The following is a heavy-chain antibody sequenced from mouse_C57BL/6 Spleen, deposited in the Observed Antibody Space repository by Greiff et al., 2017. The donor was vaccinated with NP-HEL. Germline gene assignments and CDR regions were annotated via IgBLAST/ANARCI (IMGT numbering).Heavy chain of an antibody. CDR3: ASSWGSNSYFDD. V-gene: IGHV1-4*01. J-gene: IGHJ2*01. CDR1: GYTFTSYT. D-gene: IGHD2-5*01. Sequence: VQLQQSGAELARPGASVKMSCKASGYTFTSYTMHWVKQRPGQGLEWIGYINPSSGYTKYNQKFKDKATLTADKSSSTAYMQLSSLTSEDSAVYYCASSWGSNSYFDDWGQGTTLTVAS. CDR2: INPSSGYT.